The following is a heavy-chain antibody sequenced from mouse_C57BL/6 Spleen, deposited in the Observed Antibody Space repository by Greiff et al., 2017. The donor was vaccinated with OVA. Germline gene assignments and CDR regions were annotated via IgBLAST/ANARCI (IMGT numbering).Heavy chain of an antibody. J-gene: IGHJ4*01. Sequence: QVHVKQPGAELVRPGTSVKLSCKASGYTFTSYWMHWVKQRPGQGLEWIGVIDPSDSYTNYNQKFKGKATLTVDTSSSTAYMQLSSLTSEDSAVYYCARGDYAYAMDYWGQGTSVTVSS. V-gene: IGHV1-59*01. CDR2: IDPSDSYT. CDR1: GYTFTSYW. D-gene: IGHD1-1*02. CDR3: ARGDYAYAMDY.